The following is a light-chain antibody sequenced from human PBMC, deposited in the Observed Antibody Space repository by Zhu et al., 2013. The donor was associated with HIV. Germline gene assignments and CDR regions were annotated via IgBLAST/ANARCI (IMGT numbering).Light chain of an antibody. Sequence: IVMTQSPATLSVSPGDRATLSCRASQSISNNLAWYQQKPGQPPRLLIFGASTRATGVSARFSGSGSGTDFTLTISRVEPQDFAVYYCQQYGSSPRTFGQGTKVEIK. J-gene: IGKJ1*01. V-gene: IGKV3-15*01. CDR3: QQYGSSPRT. CDR2: GAS. CDR1: QSISNN.